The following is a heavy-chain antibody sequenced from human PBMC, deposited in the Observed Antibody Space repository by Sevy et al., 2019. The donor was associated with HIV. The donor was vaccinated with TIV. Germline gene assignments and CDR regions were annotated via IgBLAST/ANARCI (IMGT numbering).Heavy chain of an antibody. Sequence: GGSLRLSCAASGFSFDDYTMHWVRQAPGKGLEWVYLISWDGGRTYYADSVKGRFTISRDNSKNSLFLQMNSLRTEDTALYYCSKDKHDSTGYYFDYWGQGTLVTVSS. J-gene: IGHJ4*02. CDR2: ISWDGGRT. D-gene: IGHD3-22*01. CDR1: GFSFDDYT. V-gene: IGHV3-43*01. CDR3: SKDKHDSTGYYFDY.